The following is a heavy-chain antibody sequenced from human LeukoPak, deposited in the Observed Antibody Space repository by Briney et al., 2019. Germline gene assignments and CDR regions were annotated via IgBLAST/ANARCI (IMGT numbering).Heavy chain of an antibody. J-gene: IGHJ1*01. CDR2: ISSDGST. CDR1: GFTFSTYW. Sequence: GGSLRLSCAASGFTFSTYWMHWVRQAPGKGLVWVSRISSDGSTNYADSAKGRFTTSRDNAKNTVSLQMNSLRPEDTGVYYCARAPSEIGGYYPEYFRHWGQGTLVTVSS. V-gene: IGHV3-74*01. D-gene: IGHD3-22*01. CDR3: ARAPSEIGGYYPEYFRH.